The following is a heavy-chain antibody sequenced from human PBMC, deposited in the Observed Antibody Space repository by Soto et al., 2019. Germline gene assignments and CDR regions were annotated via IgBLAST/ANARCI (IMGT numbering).Heavy chain of an antibody. V-gene: IGHV1-46*01. CDR3: AXGDIVLVPAPEGNWFDP. J-gene: IGHJ5*02. D-gene: IGHD2-2*01. CDR2: INPDAGAT. Sequence: ASVKVSCKASAYSFTTYNIHWVRQAPGQGLEWMGLINPDAGATNYAQRFQGRLRLTRDTSTSTVYMELRSLRFDDTAVYYCAXGDIVLVPAPEGNWFDPWGQGTLVTVSS. CDR1: AYSFTTYN.